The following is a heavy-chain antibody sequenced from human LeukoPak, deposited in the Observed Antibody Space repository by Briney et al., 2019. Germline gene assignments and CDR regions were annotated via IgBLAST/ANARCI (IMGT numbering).Heavy chain of an antibody. J-gene: IGHJ4*02. CDR2: INAGNGNT. Sequence: GASVKVSCKASGYTFTSYAMHWVRQAPGQRHEWMGWINAGNGNTKYSQKFQGRVTITRDTSASTAYMELSSLRSEDTAVYYCALLANVDTAIGDYWGQGTLVTVSS. CDR3: ALLANVDTAIGDY. D-gene: IGHD5-18*01. CDR1: GYTFTSYA. V-gene: IGHV1-3*01.